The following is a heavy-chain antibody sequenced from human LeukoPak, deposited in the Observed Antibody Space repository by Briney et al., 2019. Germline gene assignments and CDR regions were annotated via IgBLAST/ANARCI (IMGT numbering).Heavy chain of an antibody. V-gene: IGHV4-61*02. CDR3: ARGGRRYYDSSGYPVDY. CDR2: IYTSGST. Sequence: SQALSLTCTVSGGSISSGSYYWSWIRQPAGKGLEWIGRIYTSGSTNYNPSLKSRVTISVDTSKNQFSLKLSSVTAADTAVYYCARGGRRYYDSSGYPVDYWGQGTLVTVSS. CDR1: GGSISSGSYY. D-gene: IGHD3-22*01. J-gene: IGHJ4*02.